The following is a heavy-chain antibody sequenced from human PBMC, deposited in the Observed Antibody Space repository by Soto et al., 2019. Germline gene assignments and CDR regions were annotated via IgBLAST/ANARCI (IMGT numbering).Heavy chain of an antibody. V-gene: IGHV1-18*01. CDR3: ARGRDGYNSLFWYFDL. CDR1: GYTFTSYG. D-gene: IGHD5-12*01. Sequence: ASVKVSCKASGYTFTSYGISWVRQAPGQGLEWMGWISAYNGNTNYAQKLQGRVTMTTDTSASTAYMELRSLRSDDTAVYYCARGRDGYNSLFWYFDLWGRGTPVPVYS. CDR2: ISAYNGNT. J-gene: IGHJ2*01.